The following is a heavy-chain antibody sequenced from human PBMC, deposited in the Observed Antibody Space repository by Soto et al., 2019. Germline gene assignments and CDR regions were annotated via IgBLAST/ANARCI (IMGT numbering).Heavy chain of an antibody. CDR1: GFTFSSYG. J-gene: IGHJ6*02. CDR2: ISYDGSNK. CDR3: AKDGYNSSWPTPSNYFYYYGMDV. Sequence: GGSLRLSCAASGFTFSSYGMHWVRQAPGKGLEWVAVISYDGSNKYYADSVKGRFTISRDNSKNTLYLQMNSLRAEGTAVYYCAKDGYNSSWPTPSNYFYYYGMDVWGQGTTVTVSS. D-gene: IGHD6-13*01. V-gene: IGHV3-30*18.